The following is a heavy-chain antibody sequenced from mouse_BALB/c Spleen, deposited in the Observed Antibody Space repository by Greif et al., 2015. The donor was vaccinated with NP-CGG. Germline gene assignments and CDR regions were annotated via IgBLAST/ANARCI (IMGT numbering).Heavy chain of an antibody. D-gene: IGHD2-1*01. CDR2: INPSSGYT. Sequence: QVQLQQSGAELARPGASVKMSCKASGYTFTSYTMHWVKQRPGQGLEWIGYINPSSGYTNYNQKFKDKATLTADKSSGTAYMQLSSLTSEDSAVYYCAREGGNPYAMDYWGQGTSVTVSS. CDR1: GYTFTSYT. CDR3: AREGGNPYAMDY. V-gene: IGHV1-4*01. J-gene: IGHJ4*01.